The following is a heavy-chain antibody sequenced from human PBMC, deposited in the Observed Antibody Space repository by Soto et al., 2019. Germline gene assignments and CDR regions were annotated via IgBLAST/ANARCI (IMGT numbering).Heavy chain of an antibody. Sequence: QVPLVESGGGVVQPGRSLRLSCAASGFTFSSYGMHWVRQAPGKGLEWVEVISYDGSNKYYADSVKGRFTISRENSKNTLYLQMNSLRAEDTAVYYCAKDEDDGSGGYYHNPFDYWGQGTLVTVSS. CDR2: ISYDGSNK. V-gene: IGHV3-30*18. J-gene: IGHJ4*02. CDR1: GFTFSSYG. D-gene: IGHD3-22*01. CDR3: AKDEDDGSGGYYHNPFDY.